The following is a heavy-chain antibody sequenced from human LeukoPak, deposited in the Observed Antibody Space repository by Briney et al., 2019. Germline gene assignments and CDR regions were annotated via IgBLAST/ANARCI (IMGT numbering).Heavy chain of an antibody. D-gene: IGHD3-16*01. CDR2: ISSSSSYI. V-gene: IGHV3-21*01. Sequence: GGSLRLSCAASGFTFSSYSMNWVRQAPGKGLEWVSSISSSSSYIYYADSVKGRFTISRDNAKNSLYLQMNSLRAEDTAVYYCARVVSAGRGGGNYWGQGTLVTVSS. CDR1: GFTFSSYS. J-gene: IGHJ4*02. CDR3: ARVVSAGRGGGNY.